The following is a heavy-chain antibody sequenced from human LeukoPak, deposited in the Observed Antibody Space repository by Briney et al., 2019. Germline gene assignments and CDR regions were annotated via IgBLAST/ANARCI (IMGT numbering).Heavy chain of an antibody. V-gene: IGHV4-61*02. Sequence: SQTLSLTCTVSGGSISSGSYYWSWIRQPAGKGLEWIGRIYTSGSTNYNPSLKSRVTMSVDTSKNQFSLKLSSVTAADTAVYYCASDFWSGYYDYWGQGTLVTVSS. D-gene: IGHD3-3*01. CDR2: IYTSGST. CDR1: GGSISSGSYY. J-gene: IGHJ4*02. CDR3: ASDFWSGYYDY.